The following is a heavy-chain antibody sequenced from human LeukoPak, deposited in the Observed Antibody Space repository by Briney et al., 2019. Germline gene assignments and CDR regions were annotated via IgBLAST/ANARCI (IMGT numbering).Heavy chain of an antibody. V-gene: IGHV1-18*01. J-gene: IGHJ2*01. CDR3: VRDCASDCSIKGHYFFDL. CDR2: ISTDKADT. CDR1: GYTFTKYG. Sequence: ASVKVSCKASGYTFTKYGLTWVRQAPGQGLEWMGWISTDKADTYYAQNYQGRVTMTIDTSTSTAYMELRSPTSDDTAVYYCVRDCASDCSIKGHYFFDLWGRGTLVTVSS. D-gene: IGHD2-21*02.